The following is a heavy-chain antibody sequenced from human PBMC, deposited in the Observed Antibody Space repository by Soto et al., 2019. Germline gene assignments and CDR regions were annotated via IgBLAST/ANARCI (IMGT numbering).Heavy chain of an antibody. V-gene: IGHV4-39*01. D-gene: IGHD2-2*01. CDR3: ARLSCSSTSCYEGGYYYYYGMDV. CDR2: IYYSGST. J-gene: IGHJ6*02. CDR1: GGSISSSSYY. Sequence: SETLSLTCTVSGGSISSSSYYWGRIRQPPGKGLEWIGSIYYSGSTYYNPSLKSRVTISVDTSKNQFSLKLSSVTAADTAVYYCARLSCSSTSCYEGGYYYYYGMDVWGQGTTVTVSS.